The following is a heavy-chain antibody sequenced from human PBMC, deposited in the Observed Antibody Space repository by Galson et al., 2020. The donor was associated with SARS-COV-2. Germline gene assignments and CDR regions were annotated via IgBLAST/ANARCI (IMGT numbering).Heavy chain of an antibody. J-gene: IGHJ4*02. CDR3: ARDRSDCSGGSCYYFDY. Sequence: ASVKVSCKASGYTFTSYYMHWVRQASGQGLEWMGIINPSGGSTSYAQKFQGRVTMTRDTSTSTVYMELSSLRSEDTAVYYCARDRSDCSGGSCYYFDYWGQGTLVTVSS. CDR1: GYTFTSYY. CDR2: INPSGGST. V-gene: IGHV1-46*01. D-gene: IGHD2-15*01.